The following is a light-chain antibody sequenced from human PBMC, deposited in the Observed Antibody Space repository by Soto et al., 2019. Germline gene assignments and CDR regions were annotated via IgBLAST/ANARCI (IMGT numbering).Light chain of an antibody. CDR1: QSISNY. J-gene: IGKJ1*01. CDR2: AAS. CDR3: QQSYSTPT. Sequence: DIQMTQSPSSLSASAGDRVTITCRASQSISNYLSWYQQKPGKVPNLLIYAASSLQSGVPSRFSGSGSGTDFTLTISSLQPEDFATYYCQQSYSTPTFGQGTKVEIK. V-gene: IGKV1-39*01.